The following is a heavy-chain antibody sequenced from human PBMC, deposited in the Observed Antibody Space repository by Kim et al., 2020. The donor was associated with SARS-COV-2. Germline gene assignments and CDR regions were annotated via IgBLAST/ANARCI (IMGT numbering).Heavy chain of an antibody. V-gene: IGHV4-34*01. D-gene: IGHD2-8*01. CDR2: INHGGST. J-gene: IGHJ5*02. CDR1: GGSFSGYY. CDR3: ARDGPDGSRLNWFDP. Sequence: SETQSLTCAVYGGSFSGYYWSWIRQPPGKGLEWIGEINHGGSTNYNPSRKSRVTISSDTYKNQSSLKLSSVTAADTAVYYCARDGPDGSRLNWFDPWGQGTLVTVSS.